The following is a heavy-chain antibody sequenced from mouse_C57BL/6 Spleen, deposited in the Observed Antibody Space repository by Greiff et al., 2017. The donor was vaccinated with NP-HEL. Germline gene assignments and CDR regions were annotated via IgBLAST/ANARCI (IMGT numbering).Heavy chain of an antibody. V-gene: IGHV3-6*01. Sequence: EVQLQQSGPGLVKPSQSLSLTCSVTGYSITSGYYWNWIRQFPGNNLEWMGYISYDGSNNYNPSLKNRISITRDTSKNQFFLKLNSVTTEDTATYYCARDYYGSSLDYWGQGTTLTVSS. D-gene: IGHD1-1*01. CDR3: ARDYYGSSLDY. J-gene: IGHJ2*01. CDR2: ISYDGSN. CDR1: GYSITSGYY.